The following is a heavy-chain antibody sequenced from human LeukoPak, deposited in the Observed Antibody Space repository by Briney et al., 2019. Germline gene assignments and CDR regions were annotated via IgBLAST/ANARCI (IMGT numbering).Heavy chain of an antibody. D-gene: IGHD1-26*01. CDR2: IHFNGNT. CDR3: AGRVGATIWTGLHF. Sequence: SETLSLTCTVSGDSISGGTFYWGCVRQPPGQGLECIGSIHFNGNTYCNPSLKSPVTISVDMPKNQFSLNLSAVTVADTAVYYCAGRVGATIWTGLHFWGQGILVTVSS. V-gene: IGHV4-39*01. CDR1: GDSISGGTFY. J-gene: IGHJ4*02.